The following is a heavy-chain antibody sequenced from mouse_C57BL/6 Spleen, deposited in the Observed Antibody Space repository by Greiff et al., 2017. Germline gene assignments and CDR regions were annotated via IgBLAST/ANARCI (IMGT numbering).Heavy chain of an antibody. CDR1: GFTFSDYG. Sequence: EVQVVESGGGLVKPGGSLKLSCAASGFTFSDYGMHWVRQAPEKGLEWVAYISSGSSTIYYADTVKGRFTISRDNAKNTLFLQMTSLRSEDTAMYYCARDDYDVSFAYWGQGTLVTVSA. J-gene: IGHJ3*01. CDR2: ISSGSSTI. D-gene: IGHD2-4*01. CDR3: ARDDYDVSFAY. V-gene: IGHV5-17*01.